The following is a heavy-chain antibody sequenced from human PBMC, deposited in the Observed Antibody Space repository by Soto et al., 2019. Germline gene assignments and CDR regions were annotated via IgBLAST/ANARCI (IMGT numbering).Heavy chain of an antibody. D-gene: IGHD2-2*01. Sequence: SGPTLVNPTQTLTLTCTFSGFSLSTSGMCVSWIRQPPGKALEWLALIDWDDDKYYSTSLKTRLTISKDTSKNQVVLTMTNMDPVDTATYYCARMGYCSSTSCYGDFDYWGQGTLVTAPQ. CDR2: IDWDDDK. CDR3: ARMGYCSSTSCYGDFDY. J-gene: IGHJ4*02. CDR1: GFSLSTSGMC. V-gene: IGHV2-70*01.